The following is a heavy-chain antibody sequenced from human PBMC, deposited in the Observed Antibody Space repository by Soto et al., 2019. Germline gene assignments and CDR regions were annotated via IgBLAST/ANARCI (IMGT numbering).Heavy chain of an antibody. CDR1: GYDFAGYW. Sequence: GESLKISCKGSGYDFAGYWIGWVCQMPGRGLEWVGVIYPGDSQTSYSPSFQGQVTISADKSVRTVYLQWSSLQASDTAIYYCAREGGAAATPNWFDPWGQGTLVTVSS. J-gene: IGHJ5*02. CDR2: IYPGDSQT. CDR3: AREGGAAATPNWFDP. D-gene: IGHD1-26*01. V-gene: IGHV5-51*01.